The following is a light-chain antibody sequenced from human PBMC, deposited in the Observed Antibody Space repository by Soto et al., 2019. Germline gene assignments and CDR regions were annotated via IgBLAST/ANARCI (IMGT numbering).Light chain of an antibody. Sequence: EEVRTRSPATLSLSPEEKATLSCRASQSVSSDLAWYHQKPGQAPRLLIYGASTRATGIPARFSGSGSGTEFTLTINSLQSDDFATYYCQHYTNWPLTFGGGTKVDI. CDR2: GAS. V-gene: IGKV3-15*01. CDR1: QSVSSD. CDR3: QHYTNWPLT. J-gene: IGKJ4*01.